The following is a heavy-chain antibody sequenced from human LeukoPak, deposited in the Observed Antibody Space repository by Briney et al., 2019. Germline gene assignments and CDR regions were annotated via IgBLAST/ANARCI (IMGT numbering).Heavy chain of an antibody. CDR1: DGSITNYD. Sequence: SETLSLTCTVSDGSITNYDWSWVRQPPGKGLEFIGHVHYSGTTNYNPSLRSRVTISIDTSKKHFFLKLKSVTAADTAVYYCATGYGDFRVEGRHFYSWGQGTLVTVSS. CDR3: ATGYGDFRVEGRHFYS. D-gene: IGHD4-17*01. CDR2: VHYSGTT. V-gene: IGHV4-59*01. J-gene: IGHJ4*02.